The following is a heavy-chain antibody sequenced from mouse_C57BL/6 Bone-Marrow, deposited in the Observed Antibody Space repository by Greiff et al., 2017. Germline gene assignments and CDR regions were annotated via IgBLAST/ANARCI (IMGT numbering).Heavy chain of an antibody. D-gene: IGHD1-1*01. CDR1: GFTFSSYA. V-gene: IGHV5-9-1*02. J-gene: IGHJ1*03. Sequence: EVKLVESGEGLVKPGGSLKLSCAASGFTFSSYAMSWVRQTPEKRLEWVAYISSGGDYIYYADTVKGRFPISRDNARNTLYLQMSSLKSEDTAMYYCTGDSPIYYGSSYWYVDVWGTGTTVTVSS. CDR3: TGDSPIYYGSSYWYVDV. CDR2: ISSGGDYI.